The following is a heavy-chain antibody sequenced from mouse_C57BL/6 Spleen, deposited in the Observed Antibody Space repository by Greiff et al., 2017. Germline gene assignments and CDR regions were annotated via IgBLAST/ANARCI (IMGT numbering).Heavy chain of an antibody. J-gene: IGHJ4*01. V-gene: IGHV1-19*01. Sequence: VQLKESGPVLVKPGASVKMSCKASGYTFTDYYMNWVKQSHGKSLEWIGVINPYNGGTSYNQKFKGKATLTVDKSSSTAYMELNSLTSEDSAVYYCARWLPSYAMDYWGQGTSVTVSS. D-gene: IGHD2-2*01. CDR3: ARWLPSYAMDY. CDR1: GYTFTDYY. CDR2: INPYNGGT.